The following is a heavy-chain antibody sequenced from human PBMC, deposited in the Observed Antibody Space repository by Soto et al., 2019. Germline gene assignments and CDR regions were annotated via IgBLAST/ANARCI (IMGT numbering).Heavy chain of an antibody. Sequence: ASVKVSCKASGYTFNSYYMHWVRQAPGQGLEWMGIINPSGGGTSYAQKFQGRVTMTRDTSTSTVYLELSSMTSEDTAVYYCARHNYGSGSTYFDYWGQGTLVTVSS. D-gene: IGHD3-10*01. V-gene: IGHV1-46*02. CDR2: INPSGGGT. CDR1: GYTFNSYY. J-gene: IGHJ4*02. CDR3: ARHNYGSGSTYFDY.